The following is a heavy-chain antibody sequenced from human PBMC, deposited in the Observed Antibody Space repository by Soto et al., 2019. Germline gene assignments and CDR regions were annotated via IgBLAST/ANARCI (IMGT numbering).Heavy chain of an antibody. CDR3: AKGWELRFLEWSNNYYYYGMDV. V-gene: IGHV3-23*01. J-gene: IGHJ6*02. D-gene: IGHD3-3*01. Sequence: GGSLRLSCAASGFTFSSYAMSWGRHAPGKGLEWVSAISGSGGSTYYADSVKGRFTISRDNSKNTLYLQMNSLRAEDTAVYYCAKGWELRFLEWSNNYYYYGMDVWGQGTTVTVSS. CDR1: GFTFSSYA. CDR2: ISGSGGST.